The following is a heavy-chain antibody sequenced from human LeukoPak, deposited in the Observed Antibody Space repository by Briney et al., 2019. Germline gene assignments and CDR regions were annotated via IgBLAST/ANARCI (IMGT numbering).Heavy chain of an antibody. Sequence: ASVKVSCKVSGYTLTELSMHWVRQAPGKGLEWMGGFDPEDGETIYAQKFQGRVTMTEDTSTDTAYMELSSLRSEDTAVYSCATSLPRSNDTLTGYYKGGLDYWGQGTLVTVSS. CDR1: GYTLTELS. CDR3: ATSLPRSNDTLTGYYKGGLDY. CDR2: FDPEDGET. D-gene: IGHD3-9*01. V-gene: IGHV1-24*01. J-gene: IGHJ4*02.